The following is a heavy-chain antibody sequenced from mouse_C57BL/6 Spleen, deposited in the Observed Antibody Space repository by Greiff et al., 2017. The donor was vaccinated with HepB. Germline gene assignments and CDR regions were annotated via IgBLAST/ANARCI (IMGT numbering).Heavy chain of an antibody. J-gene: IGHJ3*01. D-gene: IGHD2-1*01. CDR2: IYPGDGDT. V-gene: IGHV1-80*01. Sequence: QVQLQQSGAELVKPGASVKISCKASGYAFSSYWMNWVKQRPGKGLEWIGQIYPGDGDTNYNGKFKGKATLTADKSSSTAYMQLSSLTSEDSAVYFCARGVDYGNYGRFAYWGQGTLVTVSA. CDR1: GYAFSSYW. CDR3: ARGVDYGNYGRFAY.